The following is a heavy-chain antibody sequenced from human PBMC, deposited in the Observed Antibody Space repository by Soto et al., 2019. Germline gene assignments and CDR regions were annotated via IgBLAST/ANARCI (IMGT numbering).Heavy chain of an antibody. CDR2: IYYSGST. D-gene: IGHD2-15*01. CDR1: GGSISSYY. Sequence: QVQLQESGPGLVKPSETLSLTCTVSGGSISSYYWSWIRQPPGKGLEWIGYIYYSGSTNYNSSLKSRVTISVDTSKNAFSLKLSSVTAADTAVYYSARDRFDCSGGSCYNVGAFDMWGQGTMVIVSS. V-gene: IGHV4-59*01. J-gene: IGHJ3*02. CDR3: ARDRFDCSGGSCYNVGAFDM.